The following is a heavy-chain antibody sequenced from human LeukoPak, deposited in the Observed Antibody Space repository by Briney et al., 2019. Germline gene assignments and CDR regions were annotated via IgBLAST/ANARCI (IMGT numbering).Heavy chain of an antibody. CDR1: GHSFTNYW. CDR3: ARHIGVAGTGSLGRGDY. V-gene: IGHV5-51*01. D-gene: IGHD6-19*01. Sequence: GESLKISCKGSGHSFTNYWIGWVRQVPGKGLEWMGIIYPGDSDAKYSPSFQGQVTISADKSINTACLQWSSLKASDTAMYYCARHIGVAGTGSLGRGDYWGQGTPVTVSS. CDR2: IYPGDSDA. J-gene: IGHJ4*02.